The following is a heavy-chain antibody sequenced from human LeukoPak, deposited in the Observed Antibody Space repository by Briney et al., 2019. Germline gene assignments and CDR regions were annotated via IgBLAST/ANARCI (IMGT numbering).Heavy chain of an antibody. J-gene: IGHJ4*02. CDR3: ARQDIVVVPAAVY. V-gene: IGHV4-39*01. CDR1: GGSISSSSYY. CDR2: IYYSGST. D-gene: IGHD2-2*01. Sequence: EXLSLTCTVSGGSISSSSYYWGWLRQPPGKGLEWIGSIYYSGSTYYNPSLKSRVNISVDTSKNLFSLKLISVTAADTAVYYCARQDIVVVPAAVYWGQGTLVTVSS.